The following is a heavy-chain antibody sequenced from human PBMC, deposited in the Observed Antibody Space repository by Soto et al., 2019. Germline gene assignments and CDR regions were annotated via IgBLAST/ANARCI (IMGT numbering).Heavy chain of an antibody. CDR2: IWYDGSNK. V-gene: IGHV3-33*01. J-gene: IGHJ4*02. CDR1: GFTFSSYG. Sequence: GGSLRLSCAASGFTFSSYGMHWVRQAPGKGLEWVAVIWYDGSNKYYADSVKGRFTISRDNSKNTLYLQMNSLRAEDTAVYYCARGTVDCSSTSCQGPPDYWGQGTLVTVSS. CDR3: ARGTVDCSSTSCQGPPDY. D-gene: IGHD2-2*01.